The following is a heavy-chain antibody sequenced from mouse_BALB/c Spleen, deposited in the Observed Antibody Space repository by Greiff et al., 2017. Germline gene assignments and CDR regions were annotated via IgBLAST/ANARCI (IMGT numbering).Heavy chain of an antibody. J-gene: IGHJ2*01. CDR1: GYSITSDYA. CDR3: ARSPLYYFDY. D-gene: IGHD6-1*01. CDR2: ISYSGST. V-gene: IGHV3-2*02. Sequence: EVQLQQSGPGLVKPSQSLSLTCTVTGYSITSDYAWNWIRQFPGNKLEWMGYISYSGSTSYNPSLKSRISITRDTSKNQFFLQLNSVTTEDTATYYCARSPLYYFDYWGQGTTLTVSS.